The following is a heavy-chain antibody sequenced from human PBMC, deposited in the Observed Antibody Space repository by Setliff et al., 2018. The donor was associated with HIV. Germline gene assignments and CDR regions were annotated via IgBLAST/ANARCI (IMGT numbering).Heavy chain of an antibody. J-gene: IGHJ6*03. D-gene: IGHD2-15*01. V-gene: IGHV1-69*05. CDR3: ARMLPPGGDYYYYYMDV. CDR1: GGTFSSYA. Sequence: SVKVSCKASGGTFSSYAISWVRQAPGQGLEWMGGIIPIFGTANYAQKSQGRVTITTDESTSTAYMELSSLRSEDTAVYYCARMLPPGGDYYYYYMDVWGKGTTVTVSS. CDR2: IIPIFGTA.